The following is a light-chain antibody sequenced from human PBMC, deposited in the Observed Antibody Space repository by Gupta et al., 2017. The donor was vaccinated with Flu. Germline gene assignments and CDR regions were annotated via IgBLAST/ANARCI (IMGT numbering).Light chain of an antibody. J-gene: IGKJ1*01. V-gene: IGKV3-15*01. CDR3: QQYMNWPLT. Sequence: EIVMTQSPATLSVSPGERATLSCRASQSVSSNLAWYQQKPGQAPRLLIYGASTRATGIPARCSGSGSGTEFTLTISSLQYEDVAVYYCQQYMNWPLTFGQGTKVEIK. CDR1: QSVSSN. CDR2: GAS.